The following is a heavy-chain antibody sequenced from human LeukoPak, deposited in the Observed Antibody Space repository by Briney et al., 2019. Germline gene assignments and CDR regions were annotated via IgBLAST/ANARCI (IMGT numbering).Heavy chain of an antibody. CDR1: GGSISSYY. Sequence: PSETLSLTCTVSGGSISSYYWSWIRQPPGKGLEWIGYIYYSGSTNYNPSLKSRVTISVDTSKNQFSLKLSSVTAAGTAVYYCARHGYYYDSSGYFDYWGQGTLVTVSS. J-gene: IGHJ4*02. CDR3: ARHGYYYDSSGYFDY. V-gene: IGHV4-59*08. D-gene: IGHD3-22*01. CDR2: IYYSGST.